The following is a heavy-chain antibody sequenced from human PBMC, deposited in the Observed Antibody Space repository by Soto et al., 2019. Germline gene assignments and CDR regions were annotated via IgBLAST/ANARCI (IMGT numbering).Heavy chain of an antibody. CDR1: GFTFSSYG. J-gene: IGHJ3*02. Sequence: QVQLVESGGGVVRPGRSLRLSCAASGFTFSSYGMHWVRQAPGKGLEWVAVIWYDGSNKYYADSVKGRFTISRDNSKNTLYLQMNRLRAEDTAVYYCARVLTGTTEDDAFDIWGQGTMVTVSS. CDR2: IWYDGSNK. V-gene: IGHV3-33*01. CDR3: ARVLTGTTEDDAFDI. D-gene: IGHD1-20*01.